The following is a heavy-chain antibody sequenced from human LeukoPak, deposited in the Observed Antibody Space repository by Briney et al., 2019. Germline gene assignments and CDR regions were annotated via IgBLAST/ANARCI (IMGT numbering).Heavy chain of an antibody. CDR2: ISGSGGST. CDR3: AKLLSGRPNNYFDC. CDR1: GFTFSSYA. Sequence: EGSLRLSCAASGFTFSSYAMSWVRQAPGKGLEWVSAISGSGGSTYYADSVKGRFTISRDNSKNTLYLQMNSLRAEDTAVYYCAKLLSGRPNNYFDCWGQGTLVTVSS. V-gene: IGHV3-23*01. D-gene: IGHD2-21*01. J-gene: IGHJ4*02.